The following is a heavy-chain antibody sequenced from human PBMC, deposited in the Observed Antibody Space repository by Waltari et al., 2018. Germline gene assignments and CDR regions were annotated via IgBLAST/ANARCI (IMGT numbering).Heavy chain of an antibody. CDR3: ARASGPIAVAGTLPFDY. J-gene: IGHJ4*02. CDR1: GDSVSSNSAA. Sequence: QVQLQQSGPGLVKPSQTLSLTCAISGDSVSSNSAAWNWLRQSPSRGLEWLGRTYYRSKLYNDYAVSVKRRITINPDTSKSQFSLQLNSVTPEDTAVYYCARASGPIAVAGTLPFDYWGQGTLVTVSS. V-gene: IGHV6-1*01. D-gene: IGHD6-19*01. CDR2: TYYRSKLYN.